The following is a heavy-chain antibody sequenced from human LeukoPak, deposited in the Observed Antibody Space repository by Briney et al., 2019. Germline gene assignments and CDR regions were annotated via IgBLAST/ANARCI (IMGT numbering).Heavy chain of an antibody. CDR3: ARPRIALAATSYFDY. Sequence: AGGSLRLSCAASGFIFSTHGMHWVRQAPGKGLEWVTFISYDGTNRYYADSVKGRFTISRDNSKNTLSLQMNSLREEDTAIYYCARPRIALAATSYFDYWGQGTLVTVS. V-gene: IGHV3-33*05. D-gene: IGHD6-13*01. J-gene: IGHJ4*02. CDR1: GFIFSTHG. CDR2: ISYDGTNR.